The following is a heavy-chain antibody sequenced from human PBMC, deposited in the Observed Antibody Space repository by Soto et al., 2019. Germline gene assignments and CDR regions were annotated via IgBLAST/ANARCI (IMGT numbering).Heavy chain of an antibody. CDR2: INPNSGGT. Sequence: ASVKVSCKASGYTFTGYYMHWARQAPGQGLEWMGWINPNSGGTNYAQKFQGWVTMTRDTSISTAYMELSRLRSDDTAVYYCARGSVVVAATDYYYYYMDVWGKGTTVTVSS. V-gene: IGHV1-2*04. J-gene: IGHJ6*03. CDR1: GYTFTGYY. CDR3: ARGSVVVAATDYYYYYMDV. D-gene: IGHD2-15*01.